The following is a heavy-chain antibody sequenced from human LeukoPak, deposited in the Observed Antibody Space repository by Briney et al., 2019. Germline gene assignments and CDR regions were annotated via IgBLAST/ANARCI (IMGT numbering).Heavy chain of an antibody. V-gene: IGHV4-4*02. D-gene: IGHD3-10*01. CDR1: GGSISSSNW. CDR3: ARDVMVWDLPLYYYYYGMDV. J-gene: IGHJ6*04. CDR2: IYHSGST. Sequence: PSETLSLTCAVSGGSISSSNWWSWVRQPPGKGLEWIGEIYHSGSTNYNPSLKSRVTISVDKSRNQFSLKLSSVTAADTAVYYCARDVMVWDLPLYYYYYGMDVWGKGTTVTVSS.